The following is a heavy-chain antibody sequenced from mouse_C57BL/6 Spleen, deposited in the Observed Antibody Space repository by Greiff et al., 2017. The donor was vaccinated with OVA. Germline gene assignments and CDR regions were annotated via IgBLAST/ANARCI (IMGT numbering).Heavy chain of an antibody. CDR1: GFTFSSYA. Sequence: EVKLVESGGGLVKPGGSLKLSCAASGFTFSSYAMSWVRQTPEKRLEWVATISDGGSYTYYPDNVKGRFTISRDNAKNNLYLQMSHLKSEDTAMYYCARGRSFAYWGQGTLVTVSA. CDR2: ISDGGSYT. V-gene: IGHV5-4*03. CDR3: ARGRSFAY. J-gene: IGHJ3*01.